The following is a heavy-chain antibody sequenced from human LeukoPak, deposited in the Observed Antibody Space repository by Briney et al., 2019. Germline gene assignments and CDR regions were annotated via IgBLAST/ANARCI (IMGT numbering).Heavy chain of an antibody. CDR1: GGTFSSYA. V-gene: IGHV1-69*05. CDR2: IISIFGTA. Sequence: ASVKVSCKASGGTFSSYAISWVRQAPGQGLEWMGRIISIFGTANYAQKFQGRVTITTDESTSTAYMELSSLRSEDTAVYYCAGLNYYDSSGYPQTEYFQHWGQGTLVTVSS. CDR3: AGLNYYDSSGYPQTEYFQH. J-gene: IGHJ1*01. D-gene: IGHD3-22*01.